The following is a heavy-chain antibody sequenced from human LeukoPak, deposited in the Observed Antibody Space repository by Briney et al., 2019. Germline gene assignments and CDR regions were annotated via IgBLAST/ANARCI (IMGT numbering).Heavy chain of an antibody. D-gene: IGHD3-9*01. CDR1: GFTFSGSA. Sequence: GGSLRLSCAASGFTFSGSAMHWVRQASGKGLEWVGRIRSKANSYATAYAASVKGRFTISRDDPKNTAYLQMNSLGAEDTAVYYCTKWGDYDGLTGYYDSDCWGQGTLVTVSS. CDR2: IRSKANSYAT. J-gene: IGHJ4*02. CDR3: TKWGDYDGLTGYYDSDC. V-gene: IGHV3-73*01.